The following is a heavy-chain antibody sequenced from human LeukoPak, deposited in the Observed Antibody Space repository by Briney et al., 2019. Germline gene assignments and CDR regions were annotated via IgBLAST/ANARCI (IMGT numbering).Heavy chain of an antibody. Sequence: SETLSLTCTVSGGSISSYYWSWIRQPPGKGLEWIGYIYYSGSTNYNPSLKSRVTMSVDTSRNQFSLKLSSVTAADTAVYYCARSAGSRYYYYYMDVWGKGTTVTVSS. D-gene: IGHD3-10*01. V-gene: IGHV4-59*01. CDR3: ARSAGSRYYYYYMDV. CDR2: IYYSGST. CDR1: GGSISSYY. J-gene: IGHJ6*03.